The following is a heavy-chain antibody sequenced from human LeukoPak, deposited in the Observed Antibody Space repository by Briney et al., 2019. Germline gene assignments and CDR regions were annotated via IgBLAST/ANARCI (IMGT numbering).Heavy chain of an antibody. Sequence: SETLSLTCTVSGGSISSGSHYWSWIRQPAGKGLEWIGRIYTSGSTNYNPSLNSRVTISIDTSTNQFSLKLSSVTAADTAMYYCARGPVANWGLYFDSWGQGTLVTVSS. CDR1: GGSISSGSHY. D-gene: IGHD7-27*01. CDR2: IYTSGST. J-gene: IGHJ4*02. V-gene: IGHV4-61*02. CDR3: ARGPVANWGLYFDS.